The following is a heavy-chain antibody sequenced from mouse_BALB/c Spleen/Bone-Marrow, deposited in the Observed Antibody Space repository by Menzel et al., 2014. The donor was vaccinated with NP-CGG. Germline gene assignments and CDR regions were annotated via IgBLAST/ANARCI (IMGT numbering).Heavy chain of an antibody. CDR1: GYTFTSYW. CDR2: IYPSDSYT. D-gene: IGHD1-1*01. Sequence: VQLQQSGADLVRPGASVKLSCKASGYTFTSYWINWVKQRPGQGLEWIGNIYPSDSYTNYNQKFRDKATLTVDTSSSTAYMQLNSPTSEDSAVYYCTRQDYYGNSYWYIDVWGAGTTVTVSS. CDR3: TRQDYYGNSYWYIDV. J-gene: IGHJ1*01. V-gene: IGHV1-59*01.